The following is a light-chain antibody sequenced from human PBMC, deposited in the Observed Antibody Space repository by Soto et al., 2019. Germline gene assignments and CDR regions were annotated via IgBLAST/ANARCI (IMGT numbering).Light chain of an antibody. J-gene: IGKJ1*01. CDR1: QSISDW. CDR2: KAS. CDR3: QQYNNYWT. Sequence: DIQMTQSPSTLSASVGDRVNITCRASQSISDWLAWYQQRPGKAPKLLIYKASNLQSGVPSRFSGSGSGTEFSLTITSLQPDDFATYYCQQYNNYWTFGQGTKVENK. V-gene: IGKV1-5*03.